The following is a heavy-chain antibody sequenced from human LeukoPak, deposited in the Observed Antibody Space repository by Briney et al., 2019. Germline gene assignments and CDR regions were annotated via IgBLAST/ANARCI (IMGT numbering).Heavy chain of an antibody. CDR3: ARSQERYYGSGSYYKAPNYFDY. CDR2: ISAYNGNT. CDR1: GYTFTSYG. V-gene: IGHV1-18*01. J-gene: IGHJ4*02. Sequence: ASVKVSCKASGYTFTSYGISWVRQAPGQGLEWMGWISAYNGNTNYAQKLQGRVTMTTDTSTSTAYMELRSLRSDDTAVYYCARSQERYYGSGSYYKAPNYFDYWGQGTLVTVSS. D-gene: IGHD3-10*01.